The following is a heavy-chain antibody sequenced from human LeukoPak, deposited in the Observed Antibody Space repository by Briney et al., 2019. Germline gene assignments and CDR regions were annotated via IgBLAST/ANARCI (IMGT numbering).Heavy chain of an antibody. CDR1: GGSFSGYY. J-gene: IGHJ6*03. Sequence: PSETLSLTCAVYGGSFSGYYWSWIRQPPGKGLEWIGEINHSGSTNYNPSLKSRVTISVDTSKNQFSLKLSSVTAADTAVYYCARAGRRIYYYYYMDVWGKGTTVTVSS. V-gene: IGHV4-34*01. CDR3: ARAGRRIYYYYYMDV. CDR2: INHSGST. D-gene: IGHD2-15*01.